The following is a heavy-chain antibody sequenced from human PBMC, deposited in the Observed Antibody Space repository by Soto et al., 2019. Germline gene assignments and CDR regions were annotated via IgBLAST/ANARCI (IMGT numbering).Heavy chain of an antibody. CDR2: IYYGGST. D-gene: IGHD7-27*01. V-gene: IGHV4-59*08. CDR1: GDSISTDY. CDR3: AKNWNWGSLVH. J-gene: IGHJ4*02. Sequence: SDTLSLTCTVSGDSISTDYWSWIRQSPGKGLEWIGFIYYGGSTNYNPSLKSRVTISVDTPKNQFSLKLSSVTAADTAVYYCAKNWNWGSLVHWGQGTQVTVSS.